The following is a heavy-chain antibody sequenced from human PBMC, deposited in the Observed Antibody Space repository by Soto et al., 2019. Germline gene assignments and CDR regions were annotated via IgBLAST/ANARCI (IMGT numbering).Heavy chain of an antibody. Sequence: GGSLRLSCAASGFTFSSYGMHWVRQAPGKGLEWVAVISYDGSNKYYADSVKGRFTISRDNSKNTLYLQMNSLRAEDTAVYYCAKLPITGTTSGGDYFDYWGQGTLVTVSS. CDR1: GFTFSSYG. V-gene: IGHV3-30*18. D-gene: IGHD1-7*01. CDR2: ISYDGSNK. CDR3: AKLPITGTTSGGDYFDY. J-gene: IGHJ4*02.